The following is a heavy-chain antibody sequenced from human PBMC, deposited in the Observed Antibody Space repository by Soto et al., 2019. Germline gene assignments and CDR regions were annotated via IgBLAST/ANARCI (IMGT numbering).Heavy chain of an antibody. V-gene: IGHV3-33*01. D-gene: IGHD2-2*02. CDR2: IWSDGSNK. CDR3: ARGGYCSSTSCYTQRGGVERRLYYYYYGMDV. J-gene: IGHJ6*02. CDR1: GFTFSNYV. Sequence: PGGSLRLSCAASGFTFSNYVMHGVRQAPGKGLEWVAGIWSDGSNKYYADSVNGRFTISRDNSKNTLYLQMNSVRAEDTAVYYCARGGYCSSTSCYTQRGGVERRLYYYYYGMDVWGQGTTVTVSS.